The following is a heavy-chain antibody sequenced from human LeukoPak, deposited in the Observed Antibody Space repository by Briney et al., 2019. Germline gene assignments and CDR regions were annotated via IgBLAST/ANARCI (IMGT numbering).Heavy chain of an antibody. CDR1: GGSISTYH. CDR3: ARSYLWFGEPKGGFDY. V-gene: IGHV4-4*07. D-gene: IGHD3-10*01. J-gene: IGHJ4*02. CDR2: IQNSDT. Sequence: SETLSLTCTVSGGSISTYHWNWIRQPAGKGLEWIGRIQNSDTNYNPSLKSRVIISVDTSKKQFSLKLSSVTAADTAVYYCARSYLWFGEPKGGFDYWGQGTLVTVSS.